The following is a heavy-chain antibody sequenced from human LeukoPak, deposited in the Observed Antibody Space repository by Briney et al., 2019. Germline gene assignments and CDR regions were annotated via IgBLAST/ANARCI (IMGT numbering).Heavy chain of an antibody. J-gene: IGHJ4*02. D-gene: IGHD3-10*01. CDR2: IIPILGIA. Sequence: SVKVSCEASGGTFSSYAISWVRQAPGQGLEWMGRIIPILGIANYAQKFQGRVTITADKSTSTAYMELSSLRSEDTAVYYCARVKVKDGSGSYPYYFDYWGQGTLVTVSS. V-gene: IGHV1-69*04. CDR1: GGTFSSYA. CDR3: ARVKVKDGSGSYPYYFDY.